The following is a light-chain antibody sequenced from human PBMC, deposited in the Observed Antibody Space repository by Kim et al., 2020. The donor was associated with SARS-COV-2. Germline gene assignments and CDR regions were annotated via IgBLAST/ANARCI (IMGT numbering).Light chain of an antibody. CDR3: QVWDNSLGV. J-gene: IGLJ2*01. Sequence: VSPGNTASISCTGDNLQSKYGCWYQRTAGHSPVLVLYQHNRRPSGIPERFSGSNSGNTATLTISGTQAMDEADYYCQVWDNSLGVFGAGTQLTVL. V-gene: IGLV3-1*01. CDR2: QHN. CDR1: NLQSKY.